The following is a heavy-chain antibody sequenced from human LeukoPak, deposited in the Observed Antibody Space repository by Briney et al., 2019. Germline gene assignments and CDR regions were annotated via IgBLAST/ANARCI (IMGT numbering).Heavy chain of an antibody. Sequence: GRSLRLSCAASGFTLSSYSMNWVRQAPGKGLEWGSSISSSSSYIYYADSAKGRFTISRDNAKNSLYLQMNSLRAEDTAVYYCARDRYSPYSSGWDLFDYWGQGTLVTVSS. V-gene: IGHV3-21*01. CDR1: GFTLSSYS. J-gene: IGHJ4*02. CDR2: ISSSSSYI. CDR3: ARDRYSPYSSGWDLFDY. D-gene: IGHD6-19*01.